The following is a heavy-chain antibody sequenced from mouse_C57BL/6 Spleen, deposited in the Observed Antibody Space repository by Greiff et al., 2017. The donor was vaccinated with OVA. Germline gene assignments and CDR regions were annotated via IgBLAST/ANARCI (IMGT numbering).Heavy chain of an antibody. CDR2: IDPSDSET. J-gene: IGHJ2*01. D-gene: IGHD4-1*01. V-gene: IGHV1-52*01. Sequence: QVQLQQPGAELVRPGSSVKLSCKASGYTFTSYWMHWVKQRPIQGLEWIGNIDPSDSETHYNQKFKDKATLTVDKSSSTAYMQLSSLTSEDSAVYYCARDWEWNLDYWGQGTTLTVSS. CDR3: ARDWEWNLDY. CDR1: GYTFTSYW.